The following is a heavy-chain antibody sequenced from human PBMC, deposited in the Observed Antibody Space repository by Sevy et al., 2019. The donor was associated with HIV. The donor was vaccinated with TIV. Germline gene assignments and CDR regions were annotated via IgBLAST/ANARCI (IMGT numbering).Heavy chain of an antibody. J-gene: IGHJ2*01. CDR2: IFSGGNT. CDR3: ARAVEDYSDSSAWDWYFDL. Sequence: GGSLRLSCAASGFTVSGNYMSWVRQAPGKGLEWVSGIFSGGNTHFADSVKGRFTISRDNSNNTLSLQMNSLSAEDTAVYYCARAVEDYSDSSAWDWYFDLWGRGTLVTVSS. CDR1: GFTVSGNY. V-gene: IGHV3-66*01. D-gene: IGHD3-22*01.